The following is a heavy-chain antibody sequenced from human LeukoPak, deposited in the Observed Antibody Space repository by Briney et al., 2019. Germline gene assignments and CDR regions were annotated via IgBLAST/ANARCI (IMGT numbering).Heavy chain of an antibody. CDR2: IADDGSRA. V-gene: IGHV3-33*03. D-gene: IGHD1-14*01. Sequence: PGGSLRLSCAGPGFTFGGYGMHWFRQTPGKGLEWVAVIADDGSRAFYADSVKGRFTISRDNSKNTMSVQMDDLRAEDTAVYYCTTYNTDPFDYWGQGTLVTVSS. CDR1: GFTFGGYG. J-gene: IGHJ4*02. CDR3: TTYNTDPFDY.